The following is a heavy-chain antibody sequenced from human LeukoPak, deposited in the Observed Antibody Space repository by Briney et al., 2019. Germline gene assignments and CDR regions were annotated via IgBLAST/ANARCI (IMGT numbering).Heavy chain of an antibody. V-gene: IGHV3-21*01. CDR3: ARYGYGSEPEIG. D-gene: IGHD3-10*01. CDR2: ISSSSSYI. CDR1: GFTFSSYS. Sequence: KPGGSLRLSCAASGFTFSSYSMNWVRQAPGKGLEWVSSISSSSSYIYYADSVKGRFTISRDNAKNSLYLQMNSLRAEDTAVYYCARYGYGSEPEIGWGQGTLVTVPS. J-gene: IGHJ4*02.